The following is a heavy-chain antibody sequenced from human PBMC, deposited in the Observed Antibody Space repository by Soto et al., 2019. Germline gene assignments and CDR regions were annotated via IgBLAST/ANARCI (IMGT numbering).Heavy chain of an antibody. Sequence: PGGSLRLSCAASGFTVSSNYMSWVRQAPGKGLEWVSVIYSGGSTYYADSVKGRFTISRDNSKNTLYLQMNSLRAEDTAVYYCARVEWLHRNFDYWGQGTLVTVYS. V-gene: IGHV3-53*01. CDR3: ARVEWLHRNFDY. J-gene: IGHJ4*02. CDR2: IYSGGST. D-gene: IGHD3-3*01. CDR1: GFTVSSNY.